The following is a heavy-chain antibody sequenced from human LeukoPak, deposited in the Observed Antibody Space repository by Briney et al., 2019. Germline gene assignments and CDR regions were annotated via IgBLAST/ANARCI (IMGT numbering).Heavy chain of an antibody. D-gene: IGHD3-10*01. CDR1: GYTLTELS. V-gene: IGHV1-24*01. Sequence: ASVKASCKVSGYTLTELSMHWVRQAPGKGLEWMGGFDPEDGETIYAQKFQGRVTMTEDTSTDTAYMELSSLRSEDTAVYYCATESYGSGPFDPWGQGTLVTVSS. J-gene: IGHJ5*02. CDR3: ATESYGSGPFDP. CDR2: FDPEDGET.